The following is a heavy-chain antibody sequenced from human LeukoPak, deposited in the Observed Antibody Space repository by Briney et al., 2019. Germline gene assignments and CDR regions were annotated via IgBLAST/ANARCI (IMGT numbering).Heavy chain of an antibody. CDR2: IYYTTTT. V-gene: IGHV4-34*01. J-gene: IGHJ6*03. CDR1: GGSFSRYY. Sequence: SETLSLTCAVYGGSFSRYYWGWISQPPGKRLEWIGTIYYTTTTYYSPSLKSRVTISLDTSKNQFSLRLRSVTAADTAVYYCARAVDDFYYYMDVWGKGTTVTVSS. D-gene: IGHD6-19*01. CDR3: ARAVDDFYYYMDV.